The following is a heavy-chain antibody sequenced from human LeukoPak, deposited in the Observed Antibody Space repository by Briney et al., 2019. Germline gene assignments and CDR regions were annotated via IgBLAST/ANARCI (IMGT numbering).Heavy chain of an antibody. J-gene: IGHJ5*02. CDR2: IYYSGTT. D-gene: IGHD3-16*01. Sequence: SEILSLTCTVSGGFLNSGGYYWTWIRQLPGKGLDWIGSIYYSGTTSYNSSLKSRVTMSVDTSKNQFSLNLISMTAADTAVYYCARGWGWFEPWGQGTLVTVSS. CDR3: ARGWGWFEP. CDR1: GGFLNSGGYY. V-gene: IGHV4-31*03.